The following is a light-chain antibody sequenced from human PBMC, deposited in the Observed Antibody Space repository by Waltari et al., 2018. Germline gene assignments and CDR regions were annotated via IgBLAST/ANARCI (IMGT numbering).Light chain of an antibody. CDR1: QSISSY. Sequence: DIQMTQSPSSLSASVGDRVTITYRASQSISSYLNWYQQKPGKAPKLLIYAASSLQSGVPSRFSGSGSGTDFTLTISSLQPEDFATYYCQQSYSTVLTFGGGTKVEIK. CDR3: QQSYSTVLT. J-gene: IGKJ4*01. V-gene: IGKV1-39*01. CDR2: AAS.